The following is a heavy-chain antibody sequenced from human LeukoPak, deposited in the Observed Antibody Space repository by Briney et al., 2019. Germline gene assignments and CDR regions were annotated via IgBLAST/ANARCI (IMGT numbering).Heavy chain of an antibody. J-gene: IGHJ6*02. V-gene: IGHV3-53*01. CDR3: ARSGGYCSSTSCYGLAYGMDV. CDR1: GCTVSCYY. D-gene: IGHD2-2*01. CDR2: FYSGGST. Sequence: GGFLRLSCGASGCTVSCYYMSWGRQAPRKGLGLGSVFYSGGSTYYAASLKGRVTISSDNSKNTLYLQMNSLRAEDTAVYYCARSGGYCSSTSCYGLAYGMDVWGQGTTVTVSS.